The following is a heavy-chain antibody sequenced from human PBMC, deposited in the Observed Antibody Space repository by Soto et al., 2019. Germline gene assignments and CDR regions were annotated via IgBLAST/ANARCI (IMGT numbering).Heavy chain of an antibody. J-gene: IGHJ6*03. D-gene: IGHD3-3*01. Sequence: SVKVSCKASGGTFSSYTISLVRQAPGQGLEWMGRIIPILGIANYAQKFQGRVTITADKSTSTAYMELSSLRSEDTAVYYCARVPGDYDFWSGYMDVWGKGTTVTVSS. CDR1: GGTFSSYT. V-gene: IGHV1-69*02. CDR2: IIPILGIA. CDR3: ARVPGDYDFWSGYMDV.